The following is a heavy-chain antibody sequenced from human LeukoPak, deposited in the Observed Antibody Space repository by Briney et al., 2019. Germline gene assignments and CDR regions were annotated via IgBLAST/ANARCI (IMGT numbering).Heavy chain of an antibody. CDR2: IYHSGST. Sequence: PSETLSLTCAVSGGSISSSNWWSWVRPPPGKGLEWIGEIYHSGSTNYNPSLKSRVTISVDKSKNQFSLKLSSVTAADTAVYYCAGDWKQWLGGYNWFDPWGQGTLVTISS. CDR1: GGSISSSNW. J-gene: IGHJ5*02. V-gene: IGHV4-4*02. CDR3: AGDWKQWLGGYNWFDP. D-gene: IGHD6-19*01.